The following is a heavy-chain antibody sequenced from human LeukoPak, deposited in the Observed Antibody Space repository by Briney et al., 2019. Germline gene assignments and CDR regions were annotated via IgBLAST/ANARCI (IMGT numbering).Heavy chain of an antibody. CDR3: AELGITMIGGV. J-gene: IGHJ6*04. Sequence: PGGSLRLSCAASGFTFSSYWMSWVRQAPGQGLEWVANIKQDGSERYYVDSVKGRLTISRDNAKNSLYLQMNSLRAEDTAVYYCAELGITMIGGVWGKGTTVTISS. V-gene: IGHV3-7*01. CDR2: IKQDGSER. D-gene: IGHD3-10*02. CDR1: GFTFSSYW.